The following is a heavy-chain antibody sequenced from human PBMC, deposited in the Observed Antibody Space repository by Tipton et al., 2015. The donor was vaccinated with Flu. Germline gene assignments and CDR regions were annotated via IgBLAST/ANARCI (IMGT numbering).Heavy chain of an antibody. Sequence: SLRLSCAASGFTLDDYAMHWVRQAPGKGLEWVSGISWNSGSIGYADSVKGRFIISRDNAKNSLYLQMNSLRAEDTALYYCAVLYGSGSYFGDYWGQGTLVTVSS. CDR3: AVLYGSGSYFGDY. CDR2: ISWNSGSI. CDR1: GFTLDDYA. V-gene: IGHV3-9*01. J-gene: IGHJ4*02. D-gene: IGHD3-10*01.